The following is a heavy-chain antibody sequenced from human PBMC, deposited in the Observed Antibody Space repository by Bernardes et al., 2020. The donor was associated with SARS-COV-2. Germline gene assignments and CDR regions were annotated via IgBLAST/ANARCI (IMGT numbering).Heavy chain of an antibody. D-gene: IGHD5-12*01. Sequence: SLRLSCAASGFTFDDYAMHWVRQAPGKGLEWVSGISWNSGSIGYADSVKGRFTISRDNAKNSLYLQMNSLRAEDTALYYCATRDGYNSGGDYWGQGTLVTVSS. CDR3: ATRDGYNSGGDY. V-gene: IGHV3-9*01. J-gene: IGHJ4*02. CDR2: ISWNSGSI. CDR1: GFTFDDYA.